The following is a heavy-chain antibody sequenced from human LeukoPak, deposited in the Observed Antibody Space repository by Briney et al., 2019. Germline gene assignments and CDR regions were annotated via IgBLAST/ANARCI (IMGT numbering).Heavy chain of an antibody. D-gene: IGHD1-26*01. CDR2: ISGSGGST. CDR1: GFTFSSYA. Sequence: PGGSLRLSCAASGFTFSSYAMSWVRQAPGKGLEWVSAISGSGGSTYYADSVKGRFTISRDNAKNSLYLQMNSLRAEDTAVYYCARSQGGSYSAADYWGQGTLVTVSS. V-gene: IGHV3-23*01. J-gene: IGHJ4*02. CDR3: ARSQGGSYSAADY.